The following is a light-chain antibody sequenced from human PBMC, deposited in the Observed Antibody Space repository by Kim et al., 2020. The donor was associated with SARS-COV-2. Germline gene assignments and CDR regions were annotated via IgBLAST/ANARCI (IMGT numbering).Light chain of an antibody. CDR1: QSVSSY. CDR2: DAS. Sequence: LSPGERATPSCKASQSVSSYLAWYQQKPGQAPRLLIYDASNRATGIPARFSGSGSGTDFTLTISSLEPEDFAVYYCQQRSNWPLTFGGGTKVDIK. J-gene: IGKJ4*01. CDR3: QQRSNWPLT. V-gene: IGKV3-11*01.